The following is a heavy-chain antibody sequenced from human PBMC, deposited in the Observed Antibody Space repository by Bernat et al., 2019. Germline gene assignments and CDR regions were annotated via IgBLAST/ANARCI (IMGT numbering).Heavy chain of an antibody. D-gene: IGHD2-15*01. V-gene: IGHV3-23*04. CDR2: TSGSGGST. Sequence: EVQLVESGGGLVQPGGSLRLSCAASGFTFSSYAMSWVRQAPGKGLEWVSATSGSGGSTYYADSVKGRFTISRDNSKNTLYLQMNSLGAEDTAVYYCAKGGRDVVVVARFDYWGQGTLVTVSS. J-gene: IGHJ4*02. CDR1: GFTFSSYA. CDR3: AKGGRDVVVVARFDY.